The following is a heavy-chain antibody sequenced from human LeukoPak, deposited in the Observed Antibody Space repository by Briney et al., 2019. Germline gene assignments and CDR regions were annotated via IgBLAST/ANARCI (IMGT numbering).Heavy chain of an antibody. CDR1: GGTFSSYA. Sequence: SVKVSCKASGGTFSSYAISWVRQAPGQGLEWMGRIIPIFATANYAQKFQGRVTITTDESTSTAYMELSSLRSEDTAVYYCARDQGERYYDSSGYFDYWGQGTLVTVSS. D-gene: IGHD3-22*01. J-gene: IGHJ4*02. CDR2: IIPIFATA. CDR3: ARDQGERYYDSSGYFDY. V-gene: IGHV1-69*05.